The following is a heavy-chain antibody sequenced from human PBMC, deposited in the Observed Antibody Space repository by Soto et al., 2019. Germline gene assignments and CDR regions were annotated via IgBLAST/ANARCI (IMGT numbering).Heavy chain of an antibody. Sequence: EAQLLESGGGLVQPGGSLRLSCAASGFTFNNYAMSWVRRAPGKGLGWVSAISGSGRSTYYADSVKGRFTISRDTSRNTVFLQMNSLRGEDTAVYYCAKDDAPAAPSTLDNWGRGTLVTVSS. CDR3: AKDDAPAAPSTLDN. CDR1: GFTFNNYA. J-gene: IGHJ4*02. CDR2: ISGSGRST. V-gene: IGHV3-23*01. D-gene: IGHD2-2*01.